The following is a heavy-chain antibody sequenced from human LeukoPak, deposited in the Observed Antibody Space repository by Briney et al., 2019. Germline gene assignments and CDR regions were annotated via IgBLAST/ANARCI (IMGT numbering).Heavy chain of an antibody. CDR3: ARRGYYDFWSGNYYFDY. CDR1: GDSFTGYF. CDR2: IYYSGST. Sequence: SETLSLTCSVSGDSFTGYFWHWVRLPPGKGLEWIGYIYYSGSTNYNPSLKSRVTISVDTSKNQFSLKLSSVTAADTAVYYCARRGYYDFWSGNYYFDYWGQGTLVTVSS. J-gene: IGHJ4*02. V-gene: IGHV4-59*08. D-gene: IGHD3-3*01.